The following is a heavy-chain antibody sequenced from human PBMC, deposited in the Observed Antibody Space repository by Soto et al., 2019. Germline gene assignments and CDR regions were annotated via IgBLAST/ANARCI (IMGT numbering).Heavy chain of an antibody. CDR3: ARCRPTTTGWFDP. J-gene: IGHJ5*02. D-gene: IGHD4-17*01. Sequence: QVQLQQWGAGLLKPSETLSLTCAVYGGSFSGYYRSWIRQPPGKGLEWIGEINHSGSTNYNPSLKSRVTISVDTSKNQFSLKLSSVTAADTAVYYCARCRPTTTGWFDPWGQGTLVTVSS. CDR2: INHSGST. V-gene: IGHV4-34*01. CDR1: GGSFSGYY.